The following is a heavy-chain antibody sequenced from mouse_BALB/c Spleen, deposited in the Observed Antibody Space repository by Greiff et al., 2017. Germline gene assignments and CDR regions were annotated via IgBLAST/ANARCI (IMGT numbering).Heavy chain of an antibody. Sequence: EVKLMESGGGLVQPGGSRKLSCAASGFTFSSFGMHWVRQAPEKGLEWVAYISSGSSTIYYADTVKGRFTISRDNPKNTLFLQMTSLRSEDTAMYYCARSYYVGSYWYFDVWGAGTTVTVSS. J-gene: IGHJ1*01. CDR3: ARSYYVGSYWYFDV. V-gene: IGHV5-17*02. CDR1: GFTFSSFG. D-gene: IGHD1-1*01. CDR2: ISSGSSTI.